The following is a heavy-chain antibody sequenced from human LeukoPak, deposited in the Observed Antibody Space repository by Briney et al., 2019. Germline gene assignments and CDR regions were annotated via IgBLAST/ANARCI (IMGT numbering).Heavy chain of an antibody. CDR1: GGSISSYD. CDR3: ARHPRIVVVPAALMDV. CDR2: IYYSGST. V-gene: IGHV4-59*08. Sequence: SETLSLTCTVSGGSISSYDWSWIRQPPGKGLEWIGYIYYSGSTNYNPSLTSRVTISVDTSKNQFSLKLSTVTAADTAVYYCARHPRIVVVPAALMDVWGQGTTVTVSS. D-gene: IGHD2-2*01. J-gene: IGHJ6*02.